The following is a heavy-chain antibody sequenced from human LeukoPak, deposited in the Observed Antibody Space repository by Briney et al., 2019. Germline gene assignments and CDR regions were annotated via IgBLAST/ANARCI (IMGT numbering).Heavy chain of an antibody. Sequence: PGGSLRLSCAASGLSVSSTHMSWVRQAPGKGLEWVSLTYSGGNTYYAESVKGRFSISRDSSKNTLYVQMSSLRVEDTAVYYCAREDCSGGSCYGRTNWPDPWGQGTLVTVSS. CDR2: TYSGGNT. CDR3: AREDCSGGSCYGRTNWPDP. CDR1: GLSVSSTH. V-gene: IGHV3-66*01. D-gene: IGHD2-15*01. J-gene: IGHJ5*02.